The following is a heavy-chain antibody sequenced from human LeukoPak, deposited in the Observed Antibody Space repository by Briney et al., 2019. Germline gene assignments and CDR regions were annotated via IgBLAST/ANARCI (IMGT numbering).Heavy chain of an antibody. CDR3: ARHNQRYYYGSGSCPLDY. CDR2: ISSSSSYI. V-gene: IGHV3-21*01. D-gene: IGHD3-10*01. Sequence: PGGSLRLSCAASGFTFSSYAMSWVRQAPGKGLEWVSSISSSSSYIYYADSVKGRFTISRDNAKNSLYLQMNSLRAEDTAVYYCARHNQRYYYGSGSCPLDYWGQGTLVTVSS. CDR1: GFTFSSYA. J-gene: IGHJ4*02.